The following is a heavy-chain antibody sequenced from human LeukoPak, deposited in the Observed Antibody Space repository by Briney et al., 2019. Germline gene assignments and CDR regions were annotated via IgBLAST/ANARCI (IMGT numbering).Heavy chain of an antibody. J-gene: IGHJ4*02. V-gene: IGHV6-1*01. D-gene: IGHD6-25*01. Sequence: SQTLSLTCAVSGDSVSTNSAAWNWIRQSPSRGLEWLGRTYYRSRWYNDYAVSVKSRITINPDTSKNQFSLQLSSLTPEDTAVYYCAREGSGGRHFDYWGQGTLVTVSS. CDR1: GDSVSTNSAA. CDR3: AREGSGGRHFDY. CDR2: TYYRSRWYN.